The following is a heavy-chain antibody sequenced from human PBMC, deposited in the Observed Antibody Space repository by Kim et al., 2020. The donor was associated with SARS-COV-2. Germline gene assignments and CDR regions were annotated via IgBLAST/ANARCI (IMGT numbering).Heavy chain of an antibody. CDR1: GYTFAAYG. Sequence: ASVKVSCKASGYTFAAYGISWVRQARGQGLQWMGGIGPYNGMSDYGQTFHDRITMTTDISSSTAYLEVRSLRSDDTAIYFCARGGRGDHFYNGMDVWSQGTAVIVSS. J-gene: IGHJ6*02. CDR3: ARGGRGDHFYNGMDV. V-gene: IGHV1-18*01. D-gene: IGHD2-21*02. CDR2: IGPYNGMS.